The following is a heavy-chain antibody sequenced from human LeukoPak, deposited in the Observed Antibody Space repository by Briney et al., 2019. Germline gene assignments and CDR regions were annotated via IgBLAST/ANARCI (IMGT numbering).Heavy chain of an antibody. CDR2: ISGYNGNT. CDR1: GYTFTSYG. CDR3: ARTSAVVVVPAASWFDP. V-gene: IGHV1-18*01. Sequence: GASVKVSCKASGYTFTSYGISWVRQAPGQGLEWMGWISGYNGNTNYAQKLQGRVTMTTDTSTSTAYMELRSLRSDDTAVYYCARTSAVVVVPAASWFDPWGQGTLVTVSS. D-gene: IGHD2-2*01. J-gene: IGHJ5*02.